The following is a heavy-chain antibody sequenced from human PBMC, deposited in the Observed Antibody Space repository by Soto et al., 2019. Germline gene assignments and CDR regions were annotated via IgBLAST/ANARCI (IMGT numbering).Heavy chain of an antibody. Sequence: GGSLRLSCAASGFTFSNYAMHWVRQAPGKGLEYVSAISNNWGNIYYADSVKGRFTISRDNAKNSLYLQMNSLRAEDMAVYYCARDKNDLSHDYWGQGTLVTVSS. CDR3: ARDKNDLSHDY. CDR1: GFTFSNYA. D-gene: IGHD1-1*01. V-gene: IGHV3-64*02. CDR2: ISNNWGNI. J-gene: IGHJ4*02.